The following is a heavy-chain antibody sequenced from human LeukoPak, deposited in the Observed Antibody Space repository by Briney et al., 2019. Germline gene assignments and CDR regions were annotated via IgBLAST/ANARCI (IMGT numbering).Heavy chain of an antibody. CDR1: GGSISGGGYY. CDR2: IYYSGST. CDR3: AREKTAYYYDSSGYSEGAFDI. V-gene: IGHV4-31*03. J-gene: IGHJ3*02. Sequence: PSQTLSLTCTVSGGSISGGGYYWSWIRQHPGKGLEWIGYIYYSGSTYYNPSLKSRVTISVDTSKNQFSLKLSSVTAADTAVYYCAREKTAYYYDSSGYSEGAFDIWGQGTMVTVSS. D-gene: IGHD3-22*01.